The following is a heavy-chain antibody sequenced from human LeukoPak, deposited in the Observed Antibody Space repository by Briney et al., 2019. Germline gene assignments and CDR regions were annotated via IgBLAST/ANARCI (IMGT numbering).Heavy chain of an antibody. V-gene: IGHV3-21*01. CDR1: GFTFSSYA. CDR2: ISSSSSYI. Sequence: PGGSLRLSCAASGFTFSSYAMSWVRQAPGKGLEWVSSISSSSSYIYYADSVKGRFTISRDNAKNSLYLQMNSLRAEDTAVYYCASRRYFDWLFDDYWGQGTLVTVSS. J-gene: IGHJ4*02. D-gene: IGHD3-9*01. CDR3: ASRRYFDWLFDDY.